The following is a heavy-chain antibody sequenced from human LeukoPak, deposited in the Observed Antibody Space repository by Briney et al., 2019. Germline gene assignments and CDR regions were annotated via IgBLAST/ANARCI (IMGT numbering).Heavy chain of an antibody. CDR2: ITSSSTYI. J-gene: IGHJ4*02. Sequence: ETLSLTCAVYGGSFSGYYWSWIRQPPGKGLEWVSSITSSSTYIYYADSVKGRFTISRDNAKNSLYLQMNSLRAEDTAVYYCARDLMYVGSYYPPHWGQGTLVTVSS. CDR3: ARDLMYVGSYYPPH. CDR1: GGSFSGYY. D-gene: IGHD1-26*01. V-gene: IGHV3-21*01.